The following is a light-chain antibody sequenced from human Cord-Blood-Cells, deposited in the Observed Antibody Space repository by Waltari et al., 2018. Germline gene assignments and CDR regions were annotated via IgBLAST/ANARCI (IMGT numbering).Light chain of an antibody. CDR3: CSYAGSYTWV. Sequence: QSALTQPRSVSGSPGQSVTISCTGTRSDVGGYNYVSCYQQHPGKAPKLMIYDVSKRPSGVPDRFSGSKSGNTASLTISVLQAEDEADYYCCSYAGSYTWVFGGGTKLTVL. CDR1: RSDVGGYNY. V-gene: IGLV2-11*01. CDR2: DVS. J-gene: IGLJ3*02.